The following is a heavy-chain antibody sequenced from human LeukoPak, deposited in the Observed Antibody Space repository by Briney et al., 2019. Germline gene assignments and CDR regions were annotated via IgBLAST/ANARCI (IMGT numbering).Heavy chain of an antibody. CDR3: ARETAGTFHFDF. CDR2: IYPGHSDT. Sequence: GESLEISCKGSGYTFTSYWIGGGRQVPGKAAEGMGIIYPGHSDTRYIPSLQGQFTISADKSIRTAYLQWSSLKASDTTIYYCARETAGTFHFDFWGQGPLVTVP. J-gene: IGHJ4*02. D-gene: IGHD6-13*01. V-gene: IGHV5-51*01. CDR1: GYTFTSYW.